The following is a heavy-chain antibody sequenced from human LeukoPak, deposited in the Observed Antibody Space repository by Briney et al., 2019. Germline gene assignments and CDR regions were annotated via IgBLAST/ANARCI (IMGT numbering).Heavy chain of an antibody. CDR3: AKRGNYYSFDY. V-gene: IGHV3-23*01. D-gene: IGHD1-26*01. J-gene: IGHJ4*02. Sequence: PGGSLTLSCAASGFTFSTYAMNWVRQAPGKGLEWVSAISDSGRRTYYADSVRGRFTISRDSSKNTLYLQMNSLRAEDTAVYYCAKRGNYYSFDYWGQGTLVTVSS. CDR1: GFTFSTYA. CDR2: ISDSGRRT.